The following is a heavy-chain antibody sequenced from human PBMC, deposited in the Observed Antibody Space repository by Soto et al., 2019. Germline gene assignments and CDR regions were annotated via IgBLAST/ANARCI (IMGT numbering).Heavy chain of an antibody. J-gene: IGHJ4*02. Sequence: ASVKVSCKASGYTFTSYDINWVRQATGQGLEWMGWMNPNSGNTGYAQKFQGRVTMTRNTPLSTAYMELSSLRSEDTAVYYCARVGYYYDSSGYYLSFDYWGQGTLVTVSS. D-gene: IGHD3-22*01. V-gene: IGHV1-8*01. CDR1: GYTFTSYD. CDR2: MNPNSGNT. CDR3: ARVGYYYDSSGYYLSFDY.